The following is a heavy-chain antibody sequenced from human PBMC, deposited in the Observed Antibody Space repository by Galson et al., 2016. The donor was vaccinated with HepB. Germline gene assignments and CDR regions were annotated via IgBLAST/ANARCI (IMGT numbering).Heavy chain of an antibody. J-gene: IGHJ6*02. CDR2: IRNSARGGTR. D-gene: IGHD5-12*01. CDR1: GLRFRSYS. Sequence: SLRLSCAASGLRFRSYSINWVRRAPGKGLVWAGFIRNSARGGTRQYAASVEGRFSISRDDSRNIAYLHMDSLKPEDTGVYFCLIEDVGRTDDYGVDVWGQGTTATVS. V-gene: IGHV3-49*04. CDR3: LIEDVGRTDDYGVDV.